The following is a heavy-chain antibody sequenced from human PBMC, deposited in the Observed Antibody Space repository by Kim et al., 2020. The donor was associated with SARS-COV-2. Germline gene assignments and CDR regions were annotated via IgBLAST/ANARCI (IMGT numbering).Heavy chain of an antibody. CDR2: IYYNGSS. CDR1: GGSISSYY. V-gene: IGHV4-59*13. CDR3: SRGYCSGGSCYSLFAY. Sequence: SETLSLTCTVSGGSISSYYWSWIRQPPGKGLEWIGDIYYNGSSNYNPSLKSRVTISVDTSKNQFCLKLSAVTAADTAVYYCSRGYCSGGSCYSLFAYWGQGTLVTVSS. J-gene: IGHJ4*02. D-gene: IGHD2-15*01.